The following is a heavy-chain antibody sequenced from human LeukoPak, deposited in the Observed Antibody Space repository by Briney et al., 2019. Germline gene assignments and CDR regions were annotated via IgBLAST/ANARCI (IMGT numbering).Heavy chain of an antibody. CDR3: ARGLGEGYPDS. J-gene: IGHJ4*02. D-gene: IGHD5-24*01. V-gene: IGHV4-34*01. CDR2: VSHSRGT. CDR1: GGSFSGFY. Sequence: PSETLSLSCAVHGGSFSGFYWTWMRQPPGKGPEWIGEVSHSRGTNYNPSLKSRVTISEDTSKNQFSLNLTSVTAADTAVYYCARGLGEGYPDSWGQGTLVTVSS.